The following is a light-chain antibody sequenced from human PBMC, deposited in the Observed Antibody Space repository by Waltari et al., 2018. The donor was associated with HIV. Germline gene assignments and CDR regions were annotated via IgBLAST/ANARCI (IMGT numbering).Light chain of an antibody. J-gene: IGLJ1*01. CDR2: DNE. V-gene: IGLV1-51*01. CDR1: NSNVENNY. Sequence: QSILTQPPSVSVAPGQKVSFSCSGGNSNVENNYVSWYQQVPGKAPRLLIYDNEKRPSGIPDRFSASKAGMSATLDITGLQIVDEADYYCGTWDSSLNLYVFGPGTTVAVL. CDR3: GTWDSSLNLYV.